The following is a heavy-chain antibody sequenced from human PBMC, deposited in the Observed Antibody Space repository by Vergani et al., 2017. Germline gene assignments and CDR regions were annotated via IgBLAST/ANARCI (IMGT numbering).Heavy chain of an antibody. J-gene: IGHJ4*02. CDR1: GFIFSDHY. Sequence: VQLVESGGGLVKPGGSLRLSCAASGFIFSDHYMDWVRQAPGKGLEWVSIISDNGGTTYYADSVKGRFTISRDNSKNTLYLQMNSLRAEDTAVYYCAKVGPTPPDYWGQGTLVTVSS. V-gene: IGHV3-23*04. CDR2: ISDNGGTT. D-gene: IGHD1-26*01. CDR3: AKVGPTPPDY.